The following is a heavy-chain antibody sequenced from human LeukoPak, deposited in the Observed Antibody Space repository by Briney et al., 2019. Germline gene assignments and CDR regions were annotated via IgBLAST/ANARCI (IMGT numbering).Heavy chain of an antibody. D-gene: IGHD6-13*01. Sequence: PGGSLRLSCAASGFTVSSNYMSWVRQAPGKGREWVAVIYSGGSTYYADPVLGRFTISRDNSKNTPYLQMNSRRAEDTAVYYCSRKMIAAAVGEFDPWGQGTLVTVSS. CDR1: GFTVSSNY. CDR3: SRKMIAAAVGEFDP. CDR2: IYSGGST. V-gene: IGHV3-53*01. J-gene: IGHJ5*02.